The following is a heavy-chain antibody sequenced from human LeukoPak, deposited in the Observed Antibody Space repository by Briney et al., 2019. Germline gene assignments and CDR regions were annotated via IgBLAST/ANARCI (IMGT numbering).Heavy chain of an antibody. CDR3: ARVEVYYDILTGPPPRDI. D-gene: IGHD3-9*01. Sequence: GGSLRLSCAASGFTFSSYWMHWVRQAPGKGRVWVSRINSDGSSTSYAASVKGRFTISRDNAKNTLYLQMNSLRAEDTAVYYCARVEVYYDILTGPPPRDIWGQGTMVTVSS. J-gene: IGHJ3*02. CDR2: INSDGSST. V-gene: IGHV3-74*01. CDR1: GFTFSSYW.